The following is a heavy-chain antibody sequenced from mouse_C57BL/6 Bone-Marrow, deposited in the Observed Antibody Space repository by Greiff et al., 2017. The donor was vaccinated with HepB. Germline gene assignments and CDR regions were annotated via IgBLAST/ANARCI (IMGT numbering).Heavy chain of an antibody. V-gene: IGHV14-4*01. CDR1: GFNIKDDY. J-gene: IGHJ3*01. CDR2: IDPENGDT. CDR3: TKYGNYLAY. Sequence: VQLQQSGAELVRPGASVKLSCTAPGFNIKDDYMHWVKQRPEQGLEWIGWIDPENGDTEYASKFQGKATITADTSSNTAYLQLSSLTSEDTAVYYCTKYGNYLAYWGQGTLVTVSA. D-gene: IGHD2-10*02.